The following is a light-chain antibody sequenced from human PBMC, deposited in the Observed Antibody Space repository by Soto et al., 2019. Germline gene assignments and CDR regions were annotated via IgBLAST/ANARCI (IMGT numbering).Light chain of an antibody. V-gene: IGKV3-15*01. CDR2: GAS. J-gene: IGKJ4*01. CDR1: QSVSRN. CDR3: QQYNNWPLT. Sequence: EIVMTQSPATLSVSPGERATLSCRASQSVSRNLAWYQQRPGQAPRLLIYGASTRATGVPTRFSGSGSGTEFTLTISSRQSEDVAVYYCQQYNNWPLTFGGGTKVEIK.